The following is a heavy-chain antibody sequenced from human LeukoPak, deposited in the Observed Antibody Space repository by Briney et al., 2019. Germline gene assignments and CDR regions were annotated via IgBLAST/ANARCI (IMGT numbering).Heavy chain of an antibody. CDR2: ISSSSSTI. V-gene: IGHV3-48*01. D-gene: IGHD3-22*01. CDR3: ARDFSDDSSGYYGELDY. CDR1: GFTFSSYS. J-gene: IGHJ4*02. Sequence: PGGSLRLSCAASGFTFSSYSMNSVRQAPGKGLEWVQYISSSSSTIYYADYVKGRFTISRDNAKNSLYLQMNSLRAEDTAVYYCARDFSDDSSGYYGELDYWGQGTLVTVSS.